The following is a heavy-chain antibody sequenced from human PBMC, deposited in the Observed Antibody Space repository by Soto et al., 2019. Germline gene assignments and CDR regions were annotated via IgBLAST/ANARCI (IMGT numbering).Heavy chain of an antibody. Sequence: GGSLRLSCAASGFTFSSYGMHWVRQAPGKGLEWVAVISYDGSNKYYADSVKGRFTISRDNSKITLYLQMNSLRAEDTAVYYCAKDLFFVGTTWDFDYWGQGTLVTVSS. CDR2: ISYDGSNK. CDR3: AKDLFFVGTTWDFDY. J-gene: IGHJ4*02. V-gene: IGHV3-30*18. CDR1: GFTFSSYG. D-gene: IGHD1-26*01.